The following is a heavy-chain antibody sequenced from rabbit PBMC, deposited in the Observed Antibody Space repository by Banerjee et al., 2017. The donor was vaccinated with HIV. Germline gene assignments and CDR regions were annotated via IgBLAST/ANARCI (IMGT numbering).Heavy chain of an antibody. Sequence: QEQLEESGGDLVKPEGSLTLTCTASGFDFSSNVMCWVRQAPGKGLEWIACINTNTGNTVYASWAKGRFTISKTSSTTVTLQMTSLTAADTATYFCARDLAGVIGWNFNFWGPGTLVTVS. D-gene: IGHD4-1*01. CDR1: GFDFSSNV. J-gene: IGHJ4*01. CDR3: ARDLAGVIGWNFNF. CDR2: INTNTGNT. V-gene: IGHV1S45*01.